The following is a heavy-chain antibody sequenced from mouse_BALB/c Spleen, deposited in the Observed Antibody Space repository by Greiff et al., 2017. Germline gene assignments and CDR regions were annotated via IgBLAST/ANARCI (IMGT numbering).Heavy chain of an antibody. J-gene: IGHJ3*01. V-gene: IGHV1-54*01. Sequence: VQLHQSGAELVRPGTSVKVSCKASGYAFTNYLIEWVKQRPGQGLEWIGVINPGSGGTNYNEKFKGKGTLTADKSSSTAYMQLSSLTSDDSAVYFCARIGSSPFAYWGQGTLVTVSA. CDR3: ARIGSSPFAY. CDR2: INPGSGGT. CDR1: GYAFTNYL. D-gene: IGHD1-1*01.